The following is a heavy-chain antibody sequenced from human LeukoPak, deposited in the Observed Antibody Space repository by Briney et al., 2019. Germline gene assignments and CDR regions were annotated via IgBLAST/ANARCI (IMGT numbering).Heavy chain of an antibody. Sequence: GESLKISCQGSGYSFTSYWISWVRQMPGKGLEWMGIIYPGDSDTRYSPSFQGQVTISADKSISTAYLQWSSLKASDTAMYYCARLSYYDSSGYYPGDYWGQGTLVTVSS. D-gene: IGHD3-22*01. V-gene: IGHV5-51*01. CDR2: IYPGDSDT. CDR1: GYSFTSYW. CDR3: ARLSYYDSSGYYPGDY. J-gene: IGHJ4*02.